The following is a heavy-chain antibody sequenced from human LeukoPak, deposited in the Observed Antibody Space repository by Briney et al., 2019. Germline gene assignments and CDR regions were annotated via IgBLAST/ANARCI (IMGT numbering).Heavy chain of an antibody. D-gene: IGHD1-14*01. CDR1: GCTFSSYS. CDR3: ARDRGGKGTSDY. V-gene: IGHV3-21*01. CDR2: ISSSSSYI. J-gene: IGHJ4*02. Sequence: GGSLRLSCAASGCTFSSYSMNWVRQAPGKGLEWVSSISSSSSYIYYADSVKGRFTISRDNAKNSLYLQMNSLRAEDTAVYYCARDRGGKGTSDYWGQGTLVTVSS.